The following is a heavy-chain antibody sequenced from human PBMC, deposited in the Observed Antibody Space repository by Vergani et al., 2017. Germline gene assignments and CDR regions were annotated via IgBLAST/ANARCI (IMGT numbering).Heavy chain of an antibody. D-gene: IGHD1-26*01. CDR1: GYTFNGYY. CDR2: INPNSGGT. V-gene: IGHV1-2*02. CDR3: ERDVVGATTGERYFDY. J-gene: IGHJ4*02. Sequence: QVQLVQSGAEVKKPGASVKVSCKASGYTFNGYYMHWVRQAPGQGLEWMGLINPNSGGTNNAQKFQGRVTMTRETSISTAYMELSRLRSDDTAVYYCERDVVGATTGERYFDYWGQGTLVTVSS.